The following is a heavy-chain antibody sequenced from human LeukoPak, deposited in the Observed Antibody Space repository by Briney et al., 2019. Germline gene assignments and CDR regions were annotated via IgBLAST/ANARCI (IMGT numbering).Heavy chain of an antibody. V-gene: IGHV1-18*04. CDR3: ARDKSRSSWSTSPVDY. CDR1: GHTFTSYG. J-gene: IGHJ4*02. D-gene: IGHD6-6*01. CDR2: ISAYNGNT. Sequence: ASVKVSCKASGHTFTSYGISWVRQAPGQGLEWMGWISAYNGNTNYAQKLQGRVTMTTDTSTSAAYMELRSLRSDDTAVYYCARDKSRSSWSTSPVDYWGQGTLVTVSS.